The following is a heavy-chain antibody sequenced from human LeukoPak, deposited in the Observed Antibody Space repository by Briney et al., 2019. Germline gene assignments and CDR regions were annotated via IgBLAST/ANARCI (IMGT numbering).Heavy chain of an antibody. CDR3: ARHLYYYGSGSYYAVDY. CDR1: GGSISSSSYS. V-gene: IGHV4-39*01. Sequence: SETLSLTCTVSGGSISSSSYSWGWIRQPPGKGLEWIGSIYYSGSTYYNSSLKSRVTISVDTSKNQFSLKLSSVTAADTAVYYCARHLYYYGSGSYYAVDYWGQGTLVTVSS. D-gene: IGHD3-10*01. CDR2: IYYSGST. J-gene: IGHJ4*02.